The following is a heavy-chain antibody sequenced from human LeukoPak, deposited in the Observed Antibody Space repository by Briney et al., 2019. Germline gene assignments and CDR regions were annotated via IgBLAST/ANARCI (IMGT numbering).Heavy chain of an antibody. V-gene: IGHV3-73*01. Sequence: GGSLKLSCAASGFTFSGSAMHWVRQASGKGLEWVGRIRSKANSYATAYAASVKGRFTISRDDSKNTAYLQMNSLRAEDTAVYYCAAPPMGWLRLGIDYWGQGTLVTVSS. CDR3: AAPPMGWLRLGIDY. CDR1: GFTFSGSA. D-gene: IGHD5-12*01. CDR2: IRSKANSYAT. J-gene: IGHJ4*02.